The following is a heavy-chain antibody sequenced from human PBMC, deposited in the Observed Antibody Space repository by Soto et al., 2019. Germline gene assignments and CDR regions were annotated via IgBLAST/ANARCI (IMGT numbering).Heavy chain of an antibody. D-gene: IGHD3-3*01. J-gene: IGHJ4*02. CDR1: GGTFNIYA. CDR3: ARWPDYDFWKGFSDFDD. V-gene: IGHV1-69*01. Sequence: QVQLAQSGAEVKKPGSSVKVSCKASGGTFNIYAISWVRQAPGQGLEWMAGIIPVFGTPSFAQKFRGRVTIPADESTDTAYMELSSLGSEDTAFYYCARWPDYDFWKGFSDFDDWGQEPLVIVSS. CDR2: IIPVFGTP.